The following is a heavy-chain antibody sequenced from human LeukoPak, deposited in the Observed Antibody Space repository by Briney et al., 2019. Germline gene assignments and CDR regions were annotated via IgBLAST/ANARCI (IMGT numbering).Heavy chain of an antibody. D-gene: IGHD1-26*01. Sequence: SVTVSCKASGGTFSSYAISWVRQAPGQGLEWMGRIIPIFGTANYAQKFQGRVTITTDESTSTAYMELSSLRSEDTAVYYCAREGMVAQNYFDYWGQGTLVTVSS. CDR3: AREGMVAQNYFDY. CDR1: GGTFSSYA. J-gene: IGHJ4*02. CDR2: IIPIFGTA. V-gene: IGHV1-69*05.